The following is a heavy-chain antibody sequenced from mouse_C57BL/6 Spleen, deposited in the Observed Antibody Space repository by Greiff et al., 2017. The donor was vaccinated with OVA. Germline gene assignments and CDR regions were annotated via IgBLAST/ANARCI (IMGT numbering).Heavy chain of an antibody. CDR2: IHPNSGST. Sequence: QVQLQQSGAELVKPGASVKLSCKASGYTFTSYWMHWVKQRPGQGLEWIGMIHPNSGSTNYNEKFKSKATLTVDKSSSTAYMQLSSLTSEDSAVYYCARSGTVVPSYWYFDVWGTGTTVTVSS. J-gene: IGHJ1*03. CDR1: GYTFTSYW. V-gene: IGHV1-64*01. D-gene: IGHD1-1*01. CDR3: ARSGTVVPSYWYFDV.